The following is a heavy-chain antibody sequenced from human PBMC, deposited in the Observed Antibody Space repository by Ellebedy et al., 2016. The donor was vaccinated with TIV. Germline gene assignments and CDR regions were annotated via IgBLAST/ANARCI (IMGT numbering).Heavy chain of an antibody. CDR3: ASQSTHGRARVHYNGMDV. V-gene: IGHV1-46*01. CDR2: INPSGGST. CDR1: GYTSTSYY. J-gene: IGHJ6*02. D-gene: IGHD3-10*01. Sequence: AASVKVSCKASGYTSTSYYMHWVRQAPRQGLEWMGIINPSGGSTSYAQKFQGRVTMTRDTSTSTVYMELSSLRYEDTAVYYYASQSTHGRARVHYNGMDVWGQGTTVTVSS.